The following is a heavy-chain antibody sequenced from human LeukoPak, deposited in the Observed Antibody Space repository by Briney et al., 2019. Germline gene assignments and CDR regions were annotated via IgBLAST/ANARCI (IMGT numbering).Heavy chain of an antibody. CDR1: GFTFDDYA. V-gene: IGHV3-43D*03. CDR2: ISWDGGST. D-gene: IGHD3-16*01. CDR3: AKGPRLIGGPYYFDY. Sequence: PGGSLRLSCAASGFTFDDYAMHWVRQAPGKGLEWVSLISWDGGSTYYADSVKGRFTISRDNSKNSLYLQMNSLRAEDTALYYCAKGPRLIGGPYYFDYWGQGTLVTVSS. J-gene: IGHJ4*02.